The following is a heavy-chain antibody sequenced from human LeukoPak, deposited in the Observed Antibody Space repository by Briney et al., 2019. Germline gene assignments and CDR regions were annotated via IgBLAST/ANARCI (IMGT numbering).Heavy chain of an antibody. V-gene: IGHV3-23*01. J-gene: IGHJ4*02. D-gene: IGHD5-18*01. CDR3: AKSAMAESFDY. CDR1: GVTFRSYA. CDR2: ISGSRGST. Sequence: PGGSLRLSCAASGVTFRSYAMRWVRQAPGKGLVWVSAISGSRGSTYYAASVKRPFTISRDNSKNTLYLQMNSLRAQDTAVYYCAKSAMAESFDYWGQGTLVTVSS.